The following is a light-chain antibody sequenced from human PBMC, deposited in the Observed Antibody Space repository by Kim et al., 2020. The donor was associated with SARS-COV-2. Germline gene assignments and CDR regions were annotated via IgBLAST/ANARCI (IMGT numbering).Light chain of an antibody. J-gene: IGLJ2*01. CDR3: TSYAGSNIVV. Sequence: GQSVTISCTGTSSDVGGYNYVSWYQQRPGKAPKLMIYEVSERPSGVPDRFSGSKSGNTASLTVSGLQAEDEADYYCTSYAGSNIVVFGGGTQLTVL. V-gene: IGLV2-8*01. CDR2: EVS. CDR1: SSDVGGYNY.